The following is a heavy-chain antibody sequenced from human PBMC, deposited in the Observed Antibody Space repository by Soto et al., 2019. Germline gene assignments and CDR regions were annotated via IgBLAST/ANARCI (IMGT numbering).Heavy chain of an antibody. D-gene: IGHD3-22*01. CDR2: IYCSGST. V-gene: IGHV4-59*01. CDR3: ARGFESDYYDSSGYSEYYFDY. CDR1: GGSISSYY. J-gene: IGHJ4*02. Sequence: SETLSLTCTVSGGSISSYYWSWIRQPPGKGLEWIGYIYCSGSTNYNPSLKSRVTISVDTSKNQFSLKLSSVTAADTAVYYCARGFESDYYDSSGYSEYYFDYWGQGTLVTVSS.